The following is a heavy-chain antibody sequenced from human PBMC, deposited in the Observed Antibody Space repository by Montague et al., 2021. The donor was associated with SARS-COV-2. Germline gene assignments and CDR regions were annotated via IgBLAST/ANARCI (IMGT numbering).Heavy chain of an antibody. J-gene: IGHJ6*02. V-gene: IGHV4-4*07. CDR3: ARVSRTSGGGYWCHGLDV. Sequence: SETLSLTCSVSGGSINSYYWSWIRQPAGKGLEWIVRIYYSGRTNYNPSLKSRVTISVDTTRNHLSLKLSSVTAADTAVYYCARVSRTSGGGYWCHGLDVWAKGPRASAP. D-gene: IGHD2-2*01. CDR1: GGSINSYY. CDR2: IYYSGRT.